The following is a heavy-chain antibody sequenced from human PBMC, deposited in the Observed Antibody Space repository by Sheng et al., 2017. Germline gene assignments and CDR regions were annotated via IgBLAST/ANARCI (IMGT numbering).Heavy chain of an antibody. V-gene: IGHV1-69*08. D-gene: IGHD2-21*02. CDR1: GGTFSSYT. CDR3: ARENYGGNSGVGDAFDI. CDR2: IIPILGIA. Sequence: QVQLVQSGAEVKKPGSSVKVSCKASGGTFSSYTISWVRQAPGQGLEWMGRIIPILGIANYAQKFQGRVTITADKSTSTAYMELSSLRSEDTAVYYCARENYGGNSGVGDAFDIWGQGTMVTVSS. J-gene: IGHJ3*02.